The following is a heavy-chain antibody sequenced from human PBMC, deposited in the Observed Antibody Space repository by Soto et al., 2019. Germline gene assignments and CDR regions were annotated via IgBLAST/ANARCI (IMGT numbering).Heavy chain of an antibody. D-gene: IGHD3-3*01. J-gene: IGHJ6*02. V-gene: IGHV3-30-3*01. Sequence: EGTLRRSCAASAFTISGYAMHWVRQSPGKGLERVAVISFDGSDEYHADPVKGRVTISRDNSKTKLYLQMMSLRVEDTAVYYCSRSFHGSGYIWGAMDVWGQGTTVTLSS. CDR1: AFTISGYA. CDR2: ISFDGSDE. CDR3: SRSFHGSGYIWGAMDV.